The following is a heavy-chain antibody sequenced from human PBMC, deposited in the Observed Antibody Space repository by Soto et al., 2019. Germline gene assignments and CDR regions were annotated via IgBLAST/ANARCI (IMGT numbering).Heavy chain of an antibody. CDR1: GFTFSDYY. J-gene: IGHJ6*02. Sequence: QVQLVESGGGLVKPGGSLRLSCAASGFTFSDYYMSWIRQAPGKGLEGVSYISSSGSTIYYADSVKGRFTISRDNAKNSLYLQMNSLRAEDTAVYYCARDHSSTIIGVPYYYYYGMDVWGQGTTVTVSS. CDR2: ISSSGSTI. CDR3: ARDHSSTIIGVPYYYYYGMDV. D-gene: IGHD3-10*01. V-gene: IGHV3-11*01.